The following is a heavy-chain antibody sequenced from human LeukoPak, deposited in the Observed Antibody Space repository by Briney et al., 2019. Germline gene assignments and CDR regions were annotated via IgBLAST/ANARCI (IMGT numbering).Heavy chain of an antibody. CDR1: GGTFSSYA. Sequence: ASVKVSCKASGGTFSSYAISWVRQAPGQGLEWMGGIIPIFGTANYAQKFQGRVTITADESTSTAYMELSSLRSEDTAVYYCAGDHGLSTAILDYWGQGTLVTVSS. V-gene: IGHV1-69*01. D-gene: IGHD5-18*01. CDR2: IIPIFGTA. J-gene: IGHJ4*02. CDR3: AGDHGLSTAILDY.